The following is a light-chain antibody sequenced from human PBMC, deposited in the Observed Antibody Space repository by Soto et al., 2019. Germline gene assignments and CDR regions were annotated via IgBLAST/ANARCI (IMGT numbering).Light chain of an antibody. CDR1: SSDVGGYNY. Sequence: QSALTQPRSVSGSPGQSVTISCTGTSSDVGGYNYVSWYQQRPGKAPKLMIYDVSKRPSGVPDRFSGSKSGNTASLTISGLQAEDEADYYCCSYAGTYTFVFGGETKLTVL. J-gene: IGLJ2*01. V-gene: IGLV2-11*01. CDR2: DVS. CDR3: CSYAGTYTFV.